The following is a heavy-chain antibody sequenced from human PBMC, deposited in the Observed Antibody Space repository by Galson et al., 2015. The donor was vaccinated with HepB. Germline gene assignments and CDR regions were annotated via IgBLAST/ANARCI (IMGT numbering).Heavy chain of an antibody. V-gene: IGHV1-18*01. CDR3: ARDSFIEYSSSSSSPDFDY. D-gene: IGHD6-6*01. CDR2: ISAYNGNT. CDR1: GYTFTSYG. Sequence: SVKVSCKASGYTFTSYGISWVRQAPGQGLEWMGWISAYNGNTNYAQKLQGRVTMTTDTSTSTAYMELRSLRSDDTAVYYCARDSFIEYSSSSSSPDFDYWGQGTLVTVSS. J-gene: IGHJ4*02.